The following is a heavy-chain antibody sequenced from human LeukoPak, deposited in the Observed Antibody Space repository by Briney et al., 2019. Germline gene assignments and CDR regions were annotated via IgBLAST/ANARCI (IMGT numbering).Heavy chain of an antibody. CDR1: GGSISSYY. CDR3: ARHRRIAAAGNWFDP. CDR2: IYYSGST. V-gene: IGHV4-59*08. D-gene: IGHD6-13*01. J-gene: IGHJ5*02. Sequence: PSETLSLTCTVSGGSISSYYWSWIRQPPGKGLEWIGYIYYSGSTNYNPSLKSRVTISVDTSKNQFSLKLSSVTAADTAVYYCARHRRIAAAGNWFDPWGQGTLVTVSP.